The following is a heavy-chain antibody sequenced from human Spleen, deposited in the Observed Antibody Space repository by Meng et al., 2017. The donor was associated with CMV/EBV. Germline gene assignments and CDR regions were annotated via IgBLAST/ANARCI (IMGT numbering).Heavy chain of an antibody. Sequence: GESLKISCAASGFTFSSYWMHWVRQAPGKGLVWVSRINSDGSSTSYADSVKGRFTISRDNAKNTLYLQMNSLRAEDTAVYYCAKASDYGHGMDVWGRGTAVTVSS. CDR1: GFTFSSYW. CDR3: AKASDYGHGMDV. D-gene: IGHD4-17*01. CDR2: INSDGSST. V-gene: IGHV3-74*01. J-gene: IGHJ6*02.